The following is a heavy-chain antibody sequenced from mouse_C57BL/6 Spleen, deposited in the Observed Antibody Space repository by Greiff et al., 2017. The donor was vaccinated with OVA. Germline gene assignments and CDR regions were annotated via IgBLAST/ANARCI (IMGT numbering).Heavy chain of an antibody. Sequence: VKLQQPGAELVMPGASVKLSCKASGYTFTSYWMHWVKQRPGQGLEWIGEIDPSDSYTNYNQKFKGKSTLTVDKSSSTAYMQLSSLTSEDSAVYYCARKRTTVVDWYFDVWGTGTTVTVSS. CDR2: IDPSDSYT. CDR3: ARKRTTVVDWYFDV. D-gene: IGHD1-1*01. V-gene: IGHV1-69*01. J-gene: IGHJ1*03. CDR1: GYTFTSYW.